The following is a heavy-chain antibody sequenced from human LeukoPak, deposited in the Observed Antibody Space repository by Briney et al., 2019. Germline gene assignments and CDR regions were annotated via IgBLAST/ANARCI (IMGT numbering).Heavy chain of an antibody. J-gene: IGHJ4*02. CDR3: ARVVGAYYFDY. Sequence: GGSLTLSCAPSGFTFNSYWMHWLRQAPGKGLVWVSRINSDGSSTSYADSVKGRFTISRDNAKNTLYLQMNSLRAEDTAVYYCARVVGAYYFDYWGQGTLVTVSS. D-gene: IGHD1-26*01. CDR1: GFTFNSYW. CDR2: INSDGSST. V-gene: IGHV3-74*01.